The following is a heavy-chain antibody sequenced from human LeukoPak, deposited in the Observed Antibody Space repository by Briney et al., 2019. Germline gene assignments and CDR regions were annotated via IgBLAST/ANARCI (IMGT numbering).Heavy chain of an antibody. D-gene: IGHD1/OR15-1a*01. Sequence: GGSLRLSCAASGFSFNSYAMNWVRQAPGVGLQWISYITGSSRIIYYAESVKGRFTISRDNAKTSLYLQMNSLRAEDTAVYYCARVSGGRTEYFDSWGQGTVVSVSS. CDR1: GFSFNSYA. CDR3: ARVSGGRTEYFDS. V-gene: IGHV3-48*04. CDR2: ITGSSRII. J-gene: IGHJ4*02.